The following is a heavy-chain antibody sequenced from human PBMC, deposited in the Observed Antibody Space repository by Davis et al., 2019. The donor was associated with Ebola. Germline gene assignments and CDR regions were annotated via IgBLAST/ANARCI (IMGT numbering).Heavy chain of an antibody. CDR3: ARDSNDFWSGYYQYYFDY. D-gene: IGHD3-3*01. CDR1: GFTFSSYS. CDR2: ISSSSSYI. V-gene: IGHV3-21*01. Sequence: GESLKISCAASGFTFSSYSMNWVRQAPGKGLEWVSSISSSSSYIYYADPVKGRFTISRDNAKNSLYLQMNSLRAEDTAVYYCARDSNDFWSGYYQYYFDYWGQGTLVTVSS. J-gene: IGHJ4*02.